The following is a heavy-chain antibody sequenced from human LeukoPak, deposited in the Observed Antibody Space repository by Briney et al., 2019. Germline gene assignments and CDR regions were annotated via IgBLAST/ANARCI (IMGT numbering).Heavy chain of an antibody. CDR1: GYTFTSYY. CDR3: ARATVVTRLGDY. V-gene: IGHV1-46*01. D-gene: IGHD4-23*01. J-gene: IGHJ4*02. CDR2: INPSGGST. Sequence: ASVKVSCKASGYTFTSYYMHWVRQAPGQGLERMGIINPSGGSTSYAQKFQGRVTMTRDMSTSTVYMELSSLRSEDTAVYYCARATVVTRLGDYWGQGTLVTVSS.